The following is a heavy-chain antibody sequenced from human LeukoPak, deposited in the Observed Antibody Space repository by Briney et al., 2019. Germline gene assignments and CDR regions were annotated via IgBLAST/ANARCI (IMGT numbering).Heavy chain of an antibody. CDR1: GASISSYY. CDR3: ARVKGVATAILDY. D-gene: IGHD2-21*02. J-gene: IGHJ4*02. Sequence: SETLSLTCTVSGASISSYYWSWIRQPPGKGLEWIGYIYYSGSTNYHPPLKSRVTFSVDTSKTQFSLKLISVTAADTAVYYCARVKGVATAILDYWGQGTLVTVSS. V-gene: IGHV4-59*01. CDR2: IYYSGST.